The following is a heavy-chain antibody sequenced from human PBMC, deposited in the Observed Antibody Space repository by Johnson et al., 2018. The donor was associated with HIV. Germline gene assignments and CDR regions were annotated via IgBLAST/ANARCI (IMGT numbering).Heavy chain of an antibody. CDR2: IYSGGSS. Sequence: EKLVESGGGLVKPGGSLRLSCAASGFTFSDYYMSWIRQAPVRGLEWVSVIYSGGSSYYVVSVKGRFPISRDNSKNTLYLQMNNLRAEDTAVYYCARSGATTQDAFDIWGQGTMVSVSS. CDR3: ARSGATTQDAFDI. CDR1: GFTFSDYY. D-gene: IGHD7-27*01. J-gene: IGHJ3*02. V-gene: IGHV3-66*01.